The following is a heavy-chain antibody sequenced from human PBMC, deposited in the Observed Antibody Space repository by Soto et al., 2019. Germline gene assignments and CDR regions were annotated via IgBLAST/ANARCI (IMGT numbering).Heavy chain of an antibody. V-gene: IGHV4-30-4*01. J-gene: IGHJ4*02. Sequence: SETLSLTCTVSGGSISSGDYYWSWIRQPPGKGLEWIGYIYYSGSTYYTPPLRSRVTISVDTSKNQFSLKLSSVTAADTAVYYCARDVLYSTSRIDSWGQGTLVT. CDR2: IYYSGST. CDR3: ARDVLYSTSRIDS. D-gene: IGHD6-6*01. CDR1: GGSISSGDYY.